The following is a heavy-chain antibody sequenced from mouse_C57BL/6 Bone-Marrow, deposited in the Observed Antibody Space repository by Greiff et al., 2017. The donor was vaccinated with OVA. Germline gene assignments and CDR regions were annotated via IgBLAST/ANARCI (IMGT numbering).Heavy chain of an antibody. CDR3: ARNFEGYPYYFDY. D-gene: IGHD2-3*01. CDR2: IWTGGGT. J-gene: IGHJ2*01. Sequence: VKVEESGPGLVAPSQSLSITCTVSGFSLTSYAISWVRQPPGKGLEWLGVIWTGGGTNYNSALKSRLSISKDNSKSQVFLKMNSLQTDDTARYYCARNFEGYPYYFDYWGQGTTLTVSS. V-gene: IGHV2-9-1*01. CDR1: GFSLTSYA.